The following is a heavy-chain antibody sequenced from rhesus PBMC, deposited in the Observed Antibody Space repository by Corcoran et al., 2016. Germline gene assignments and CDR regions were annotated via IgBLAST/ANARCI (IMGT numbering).Heavy chain of an antibody. V-gene: IGHV2-174*01. Sequence: QVTLKVSGPALVKPTQTLTLTCTFFGFSISTSGMGVGWIRQPPGKALEWLALIYWDDDNYSITCLKSKLTLSTDPSKNKVVLTMPNMDPVDTATYYCARAYDSGYYTSYWYFDLWGPGTPITISS. CDR2: IYWDDDN. D-gene: IGHD3-28*01. CDR3: ARAYDSGYYTSYWYFDL. CDR1: GFSISTSGMG. J-gene: IGHJ2*01.